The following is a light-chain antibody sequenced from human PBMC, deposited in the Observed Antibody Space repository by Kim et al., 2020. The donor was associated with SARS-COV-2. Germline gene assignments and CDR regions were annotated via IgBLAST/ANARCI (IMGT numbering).Light chain of an antibody. CDR2: GAS. V-gene: IGKV3-15*01. CDR1: QSVGRN. J-gene: IGKJ3*01. CDR3: QQYNNWPPLT. Sequence: SPWKSAALSCRASQSVGRNLAWYQQKPGQAPRLVIYGASTRATGVPARFSGSGYGTEFTLTISSLQSEDFAVYYCQQYNNWPPLTFGPGTKVDIK.